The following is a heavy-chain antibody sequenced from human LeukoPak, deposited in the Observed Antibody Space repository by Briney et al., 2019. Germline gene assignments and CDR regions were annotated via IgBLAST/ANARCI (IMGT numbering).Heavy chain of an antibody. D-gene: IGHD2-21*02. V-gene: IGHV3-74*01. CDR1: GFTFSSYW. Sequence: GGSLRLSCAASGFTFSSYWMHWVRQAPGKGLVWVSRINSDGSSTSYADSVKGRFTISRDNAKNTLYLQMNSLRAEVTAVYYCARAYCGGDCWDYWGQGTLVTVSS. J-gene: IGHJ4*02. CDR2: INSDGSST. CDR3: ARAYCGGDCWDY.